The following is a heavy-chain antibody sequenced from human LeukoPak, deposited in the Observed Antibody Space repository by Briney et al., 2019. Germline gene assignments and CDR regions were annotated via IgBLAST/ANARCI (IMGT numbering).Heavy chain of an antibody. V-gene: IGHV4-59*01. CDR1: DDSISIYY. J-gene: IGHJ6*03. Sequence: PSETLSLTCSVSDDSISIYYWSWIRQPPGKGLEWIGYIDHTGSTNYNPSLNNRVTISRDTSKNHFSLELSSVTAADTAVYFCARGRVSSSSWHSTYYYYFYMDVWGKGTTVTVSS. D-gene: IGHD6-13*01. CDR3: ARGRVSSSSWHSTYYYYFYMDV. CDR2: IDHTGST.